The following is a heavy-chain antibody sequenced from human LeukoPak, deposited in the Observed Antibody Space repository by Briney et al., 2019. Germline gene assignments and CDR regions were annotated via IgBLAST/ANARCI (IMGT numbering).Heavy chain of an antibody. J-gene: IGHJ6*04. CDR3: ARSGIVATIGEDYYYYGMDV. CDR2: IIPIFGTA. V-gene: IGHV1-69*13. CDR1: GGTFGSYA. D-gene: IGHD5-12*01. Sequence: SVKVSCKASGGTFGSYAISWVRQAPGQGLEWMGGIIPIFGTANYAQKFQGRVTITADESTSTAYMELSSLRSEDTAVYYCARSGIVATIGEDYYYYGMDVWGKGTTVTVSS.